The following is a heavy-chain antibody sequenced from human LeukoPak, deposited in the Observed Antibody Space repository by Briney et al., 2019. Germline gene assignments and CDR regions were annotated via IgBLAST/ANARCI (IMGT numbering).Heavy chain of an antibody. Sequence: SQTLSLTCDISVDSLSSNIAAWNWIRQSPLRGLEWLGRTYYRSKWYNDYAVSVKSRITINPHTSKNQFSLQLNSVTPEDTAVYYCTRGAPVGSSREFDYWGQGTLVTVSS. V-gene: IGHV6-1*01. CDR3: TRGAPVGSSREFDY. D-gene: IGHD5-24*01. J-gene: IGHJ4*02. CDR1: VDSLSSNIAA. CDR2: TYYRSKWYN.